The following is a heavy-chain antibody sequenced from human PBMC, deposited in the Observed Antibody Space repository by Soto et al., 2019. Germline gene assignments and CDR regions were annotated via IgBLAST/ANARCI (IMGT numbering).Heavy chain of an antibody. CDR2: ISYDGSNK. CDR3: ASPFPADY. Sequence: GSLRLSCAASGFTFSSYAMHWVRQAPGKGLEWVAVISYDGSNKYYADSVKGRFTISRDNSKNTLYLQMNRLRAEDTAVYYCASPFPADYGGQGP. CDR1: GFTFSSYA. J-gene: IGHJ4*02. V-gene: IGHV3-30-3*01.